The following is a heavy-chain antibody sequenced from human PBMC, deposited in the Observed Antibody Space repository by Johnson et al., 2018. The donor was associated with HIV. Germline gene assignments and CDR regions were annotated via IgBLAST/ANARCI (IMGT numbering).Heavy chain of an antibody. J-gene: IGHJ3*02. CDR2: ITGSGGNT. D-gene: IGHD6-19*01. Sequence: MVLVESGGGVVRPGGSLRISCAASGFTFSSYAMSWVRQAPGKGLEWVSSITGSGGNTYYADSVKGRLTVSRDNSKTTLYLQMNSLRAGDTAVYFCARGKDMAGTGAFDIWGQGTMVTVSS. V-gene: IGHV3-23*04. CDR1: GFTFSSYA. CDR3: ARGKDMAGTGAFDI.